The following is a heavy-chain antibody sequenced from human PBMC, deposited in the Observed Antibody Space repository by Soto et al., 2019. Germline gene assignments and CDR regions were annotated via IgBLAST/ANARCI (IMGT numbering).Heavy chain of an antibody. CDR1: GFTFSSYV. Sequence: GGSLRLSCAASGFTFSSYVMSWVRQAPGKGLEWVSTISAGGSSTYYADSVKGRFTISRDNSKNTLYLQMNSLRPEDTAVYYWAKEGALGLYYFDYWGQGTLVTVSS. D-gene: IGHD3-10*01. CDR2: ISAGGSST. V-gene: IGHV3-23*01. J-gene: IGHJ4*02. CDR3: AKEGALGLYYFDY.